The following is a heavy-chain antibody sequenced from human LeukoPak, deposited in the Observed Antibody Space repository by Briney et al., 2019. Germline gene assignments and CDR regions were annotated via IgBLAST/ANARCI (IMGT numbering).Heavy chain of an antibody. J-gene: IGHJ4*02. CDR1: GFTFESYW. CDR3: VRTSGTYWAFDY. V-gene: IGHV3-7*02. Sequence: GGSLRLSCAASGFTFESYWMSWVRQAPGRGLEGVANIKQDGSEVFYVDSVKGRFTISRDNAKKSLYLQMNSLRAEYTCLYYCVRTSGTYWAFDYWGQGTLVTVSS. CDR2: IKQDGSEV. D-gene: IGHD1-26*01.